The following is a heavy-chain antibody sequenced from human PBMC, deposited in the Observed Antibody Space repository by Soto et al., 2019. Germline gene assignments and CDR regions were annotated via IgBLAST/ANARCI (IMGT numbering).Heavy chain of an antibody. J-gene: IGHJ4*02. CDR2: ISGSGVSK. Sequence: GGSLRLSCVVSGFIFSSSAMNWVRQAPGKGLEWVSTISGSGVSKYYADSFKGRFTISRDNSNNTVSLQMNSLRAEDAAVYYCAKDRSPGAPTGNVYWGQGPRVTVPS. CDR3: AKDRSPGAPTGNVY. CDR1: GFIFSSSA. V-gene: IGHV3-23*01. D-gene: IGHD1-26*01.